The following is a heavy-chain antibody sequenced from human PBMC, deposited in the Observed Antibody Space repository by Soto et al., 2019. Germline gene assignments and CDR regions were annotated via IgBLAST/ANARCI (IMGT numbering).Heavy chain of an antibody. J-gene: IGHJ6*02. CDR1: GGTFSSYA. CDR3: ASHDGGSGSSSRVGYCYYGMDV. CDR2: IIPIVGTA. V-gene: IGHV1-69*12. Sequence: QVQLVQSGAEVKKPGSSVKVSCKASGGTFSSYAISWLRQAPGQGLEWMGGIIPIVGTADYAQKFQGRVTITADESTSTAYMGLSSLRSEYTAVYYCASHDGGSGSSSRVGYCYYGMDVWGQGTTVTVSS. D-gene: IGHD3-10*01.